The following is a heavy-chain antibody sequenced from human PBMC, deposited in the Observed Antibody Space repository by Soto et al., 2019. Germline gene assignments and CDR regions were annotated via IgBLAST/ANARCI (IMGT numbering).Heavy chain of an antibody. J-gene: IGHJ4*02. CDR2: VNPNNGGT. CDR3: ARDSGYDTTGYSPFDN. V-gene: IGHV1-2*02. D-gene: IGHD3-22*01. Sequence: ASVKVSCKTSGYTFTDYSIHWVRQAPGQGLEWMGWVNPNNGGTSYAQKFQGRVTMTGGTSISTAYMELNSLRSDDTAVYYCARDSGYDTTGYSPFDNWGQGTQVTVSS. CDR1: GYTFTDYS.